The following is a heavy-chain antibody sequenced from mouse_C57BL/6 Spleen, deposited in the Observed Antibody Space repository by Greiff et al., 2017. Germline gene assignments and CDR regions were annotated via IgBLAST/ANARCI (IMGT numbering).Heavy chain of an antibody. CDR3: ARDLWY. V-gene: IGHV3-6*01. CDR1: GYSITSGYY. D-gene: IGHD6-2*01. CDR2: ISYDGSN. Sequence: EVQLQQSGPGLVKPSQSLSLTCSVTGYSITSGYYWNWIRQFPGNKLEWMGYISYDGSNNYNPSLKNRISITRDTSKNQFFLKLNSVTTEDTATYYCARDLWYWGQGTTLTVSS. J-gene: IGHJ2*01.